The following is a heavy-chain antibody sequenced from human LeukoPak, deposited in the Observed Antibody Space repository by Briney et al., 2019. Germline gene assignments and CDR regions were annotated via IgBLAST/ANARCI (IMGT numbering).Heavy chain of an antibody. V-gene: IGHV1-69-2*01. CDR3: ASEGGYCSSTSRYSGY. CDR1: GYTFTDYY. D-gene: IGHD2-2*02. Sequence: ASVKVSCKVSGYTFTDYYMHWVQQAPGKGLEWMGLVDPEDGETIYAEKFQGRVTITADTPTDTAYMELSSLRSEDTAVYYCASEGGYCSSTSRYSGYWGQGTLVTVSS. J-gene: IGHJ4*02. CDR2: VDPEDGET.